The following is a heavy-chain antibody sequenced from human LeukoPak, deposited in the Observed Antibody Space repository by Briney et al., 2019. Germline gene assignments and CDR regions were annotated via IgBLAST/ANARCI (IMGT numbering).Heavy chain of an antibody. CDR2: ISYDGSNK. CDR3: ARDRMAPIVVVITTGWFDP. V-gene: IGHV3-30-3*01. Sequence: GGSLRLSCAASGFTFSSYAMHWVRQAPGKGLEWVAVISYDGSNKYYADSVKGRFTISRDNSKNTLYLQMNSLRAEDTAVYYCARDRMAPIVVVITTGWFDPWGQGTLVTVSS. J-gene: IGHJ5*02. CDR1: GFTFSSYA. D-gene: IGHD3-22*01.